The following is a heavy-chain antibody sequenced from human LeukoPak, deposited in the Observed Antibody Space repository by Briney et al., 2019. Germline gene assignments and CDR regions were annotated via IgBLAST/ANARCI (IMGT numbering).Heavy chain of an antibody. D-gene: IGHD2-2*01. J-gene: IGHJ4*02. CDR3: AKPPRGGVVVPAAHTFGY. V-gene: IGHV3-23*01. Sequence: PGGSLRLSCAASGFSFGSYAMSWVRQAPGKGLEWVSAISGSGGSTYYADSVKGRFTISRDNSKNTLYLQMNSLRAEDTAVNYCAKPPRGGVVVPAAHTFGYWGQGTLVTVSS. CDR1: GFSFGSYA. CDR2: ISGSGGST.